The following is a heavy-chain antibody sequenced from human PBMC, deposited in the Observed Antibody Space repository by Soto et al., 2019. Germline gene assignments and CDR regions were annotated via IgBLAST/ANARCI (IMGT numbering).Heavy chain of an antibody. D-gene: IGHD2-21*01. CDR2: IWYDGSQK. CDR1: GFTFSTYG. Sequence: PWVSLRLSCAASGFTFSTYGMHWARQAPGKGLEWMTGIWYDGSQKYYGDSVNGRFTISRDNSKNTVYLQMNSLRVEDTAVYYCVKDHWGDECYSDPSFVFWGRGSQVTVS. J-gene: IGHJ4*02. CDR3: VKDHWGDECYSDPSFVF. V-gene: IGHV3-33*06.